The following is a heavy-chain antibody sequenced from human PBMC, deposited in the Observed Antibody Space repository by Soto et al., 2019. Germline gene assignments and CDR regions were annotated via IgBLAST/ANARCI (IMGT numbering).Heavy chain of an antibody. Sequence: QVQLVQSGAEVKKPGSSVKVSCKVSGGTFSSHSKNWVRQAPGQGPEWMGGIIPIFGTENYAQKFQGRVTITADESTITAYMELSSLTSEDTALYYCSTSVYCSTTRCYYYYGLDVWGQGTTVIVSS. J-gene: IGHJ6*02. CDR1: GGTFSSHS. D-gene: IGHD2-2*01. CDR3: STSVYCSTTRCYYYYGLDV. CDR2: IIPIFGTE. V-gene: IGHV1-69*01.